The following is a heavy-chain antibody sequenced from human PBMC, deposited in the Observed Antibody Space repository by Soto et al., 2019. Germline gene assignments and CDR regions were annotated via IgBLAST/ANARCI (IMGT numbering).Heavy chain of an antibody. CDR3: SKASVWFGELKENWFDP. J-gene: IGHJ5*02. CDR2: ISGSGGST. V-gene: IGHV3-23*01. CDR1: GVNFISHA. D-gene: IGHD3-10*01. Sequence: LSCTASGVNFISHALSWVRQAPGKGLEWVSAISGSGGSTYYADSVKGRFTISRDNSKNTLYLQMNSLRAEDTAVYYCSKASVWFGELKENWFDPLVQGTLVTVS.